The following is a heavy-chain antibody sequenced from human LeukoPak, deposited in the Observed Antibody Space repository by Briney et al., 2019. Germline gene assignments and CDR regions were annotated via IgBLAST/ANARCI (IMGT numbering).Heavy chain of an antibody. J-gene: IGHJ3*02. D-gene: IGHD1-26*01. CDR3: AKHLSGSKLYDAFDI. Sequence: PGGSLRLSCTASGFTFSSYAMSWVRQAPGKGLEWVSAISGSGGSTYYADSVKGRFTISRDNSKNTLYLQMNSLRAEDTAVYYCAKHLSGSKLYDAFDIWGQGTMVTVSS. V-gene: IGHV3-23*01. CDR2: ISGSGGST. CDR1: GFTFSSYA.